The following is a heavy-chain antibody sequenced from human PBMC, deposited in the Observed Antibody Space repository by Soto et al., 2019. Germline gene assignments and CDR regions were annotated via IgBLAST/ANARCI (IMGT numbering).Heavy chain of an antibody. D-gene: IGHD3-10*01. J-gene: IGHJ6*02. CDR1: GGSISGGGYY. CDR2: IYYSGST. Sequence: SETLSLTCTVSGGSISGGGYYWSWIRQHPGKGLEWIGYIYYSGSTYYNPSLKSRVTISVDTSKNQFSLKLSSVTAADTAVYYCARVEYGSGSYYSYYYYYGMDVWGQGTTVTVS. V-gene: IGHV4-31*03. CDR3: ARVEYGSGSYYSYYYYYGMDV.